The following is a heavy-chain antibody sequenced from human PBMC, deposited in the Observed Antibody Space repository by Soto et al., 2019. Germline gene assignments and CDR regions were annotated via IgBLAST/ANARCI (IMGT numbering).Heavy chain of an antibody. CDR3: TTDADYTMSLVRFDF. J-gene: IGHJ4*01. CDR2: SRSKTDGGTT. Sequence: EVQLVESGGDLVKPGGSLTLACAASGFTFSSAWINWVRQAPGKGLEWVGRSRSKTDGGTTDFAARVKGRVAISRDDAKNRVSRQRNSLKIEDTAMYDCTTDADYTMSLVRFDFWGHGTLVTVSS. D-gene: IGHD3-22*01. CDR1: GFTFSSAW. V-gene: IGHV3-15*07.